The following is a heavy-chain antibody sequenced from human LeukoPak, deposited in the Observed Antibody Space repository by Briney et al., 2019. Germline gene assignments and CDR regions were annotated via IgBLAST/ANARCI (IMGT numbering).Heavy chain of an antibody. CDR2: IYHSGST. D-gene: IGHD3-10*01. V-gene: IGHV4-38-2*01. CDR1: GYSISSGYY. Sequence: PPETLSLTCAVSGYSISSGYYWGWIRQPPGKGLEWIGSIYHSGSTYYNPSLKSRVTISVDTSKNQFPLKLSSVTAADTAVYYCASSYYGSGVNWFDPWGQGTLVTVSS. J-gene: IGHJ5*02. CDR3: ASSYYGSGVNWFDP.